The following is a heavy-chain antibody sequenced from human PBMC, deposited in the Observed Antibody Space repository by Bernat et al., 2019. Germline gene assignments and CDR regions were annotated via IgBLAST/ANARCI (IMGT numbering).Heavy chain of an antibody. CDR1: RFTFSDYF. J-gene: IGHJ6*02. CDR2: INNDGART. V-gene: IGHV3-23*01. Sequence: EVQVLESGGGLVQPGGSLRLSCAASRFTFSDYFMSWIRQAPGKGLEWVSGINNDGARTYYADSVKGRFTISRDNSRDTLYLQMNSLRAEDTAVYYCAKEWGHPNYGRSYYYYYGMDVWGQGTTVTVSS. CDR3: AKEWGHPNYGRSYYYYYGMDV. D-gene: IGHD1-7*01.